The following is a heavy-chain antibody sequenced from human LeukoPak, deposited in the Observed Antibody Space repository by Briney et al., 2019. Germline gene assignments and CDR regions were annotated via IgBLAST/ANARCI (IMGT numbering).Heavy chain of an antibody. Sequence: PGGSLRLSCAASGFTFSSYSMNWVRQAPGKGLEWVSYISSSSSTIYYADSVKGRFTISRDNAKNSLYLQMNSLRAEDTAVYYCARHLWSGWDRAFDIWGQGTMVTVSS. CDR3: ARHLWSGWDRAFDI. D-gene: IGHD3-3*02. V-gene: IGHV3-48*01. J-gene: IGHJ3*02. CDR1: GFTFSSYS. CDR2: ISSSSSTI.